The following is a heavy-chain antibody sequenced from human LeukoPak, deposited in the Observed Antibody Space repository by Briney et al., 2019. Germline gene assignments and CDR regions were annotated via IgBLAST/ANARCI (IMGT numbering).Heavy chain of an antibody. J-gene: IGHJ6*02. D-gene: IGHD3-10*01. CDR3: ARVRGGPSYGMDV. CDR1: GFTFDGYG. Sequence: GGSLRLSCAASGFTFDGYGMSWVRQAPGKGREWVCATDWNGGNAGYADSVKGRFTISRDNAKNSLYLHLNSLRAEDTALYHCARVRGGPSYGMDVWGQGTTVTVSS. V-gene: IGHV3-20*01. CDR2: TDWNGGNA.